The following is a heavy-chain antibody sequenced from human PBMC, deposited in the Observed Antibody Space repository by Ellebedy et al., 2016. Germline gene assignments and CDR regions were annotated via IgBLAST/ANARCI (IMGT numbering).Heavy chain of an antibody. CDR3: VRARDETGSYLHY. Sequence: GGSLRLXCAASGVTFSSYAMCWVRQIPGKGLEWVAAISGSGGSNWYADSVRGRFTISRDNSKNTLHLHMNSLRAEDTAMYYCVRARDETGSYLHYWGQGALVTVSS. D-gene: IGHD3-16*02. CDR2: ISGSGGSN. CDR1: GVTFSSYA. J-gene: IGHJ4*02. V-gene: IGHV3-23*01.